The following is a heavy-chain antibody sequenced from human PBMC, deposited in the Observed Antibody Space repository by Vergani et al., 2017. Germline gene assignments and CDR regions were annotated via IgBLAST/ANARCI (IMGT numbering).Heavy chain of an antibody. CDR3: ARGDRVGRFLTKVQNRGRGRGPWFDP. V-gene: IGHV4-61*01. D-gene: IGHD3-10*01. CDR2: IYYSGST. Sequence: QVQLQESGPGLVKPSETLSLTCAVSGYSISSGYYWSWIRQPPGKGLEWIGYIYYSGSTNYNPSLKSRVTISVDTSKNQFSLKLSSVTAADTAVYYCARGDRVGRFLTKVQNRGRGRGPWFDPWGQGTLVTVSS. J-gene: IGHJ5*02. CDR1: GYSISSGYY.